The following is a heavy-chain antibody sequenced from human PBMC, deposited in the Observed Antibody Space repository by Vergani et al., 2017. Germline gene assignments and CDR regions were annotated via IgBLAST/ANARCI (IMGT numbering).Heavy chain of an antibody. Sequence: QVQLQESGPGLVKPSQTLSLTCTVPGGSISSGDYYWSWIRQPPGKGLEWIGYIYYSGSTYYNPSLKSRVTISVHTSKNQFSLKLSSVTAADTAVYYCARVAGRSRGYDYMGVWGKGTTVTVSS. D-gene: IGHD3-10*01. CDR2: IYYSGST. J-gene: IGHJ6*03. V-gene: IGHV4-30-4*01. CDR3: ARVAGRSRGYDYMGV. CDR1: GGSISSGDYY.